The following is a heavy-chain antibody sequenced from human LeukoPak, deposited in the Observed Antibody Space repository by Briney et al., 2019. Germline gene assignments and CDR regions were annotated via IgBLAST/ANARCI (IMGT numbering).Heavy chain of an antibody. CDR1: GFTFSSYD. CDR3: ANTNSGWYYFDY. Sequence: PGGSLRLSCAASGFTFSSYDMSWVRQAPGKGLEWVSAISGSGGSTYYADSVKGRFTISRDNSKNTLYLQMNSLRAEDTAVYYCANTNSGWYYFDYWGQGTLVTVSS. J-gene: IGHJ4*02. V-gene: IGHV3-23*01. CDR2: ISGSGGST. D-gene: IGHD6-19*01.